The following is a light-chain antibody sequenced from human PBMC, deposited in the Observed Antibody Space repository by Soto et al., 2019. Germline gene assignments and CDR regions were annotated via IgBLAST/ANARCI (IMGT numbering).Light chain of an antibody. Sequence: QSVLTQPASVSGSPGQSITISCTGTSSDVGSYNLVSWYQQHADKAPKLMIYDVSKRPSGISNRFSGSKSGSTASLTISGLQAEDEADYYCCSYAGSTTSRVFGGGTKLTVL. CDR3: CSYAGSTTSRV. V-gene: IGLV2-23*02. J-gene: IGLJ3*02. CDR1: SSDVGSYNL. CDR2: DVS.